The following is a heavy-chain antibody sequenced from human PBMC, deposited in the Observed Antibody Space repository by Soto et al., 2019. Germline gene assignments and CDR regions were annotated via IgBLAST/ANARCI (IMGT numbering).Heavy chain of an antibody. J-gene: IGHJ6*02. D-gene: IGHD2-2*01. CDR2: IAYDGRYK. Sequence: GWSLRLSCSASGFTFSDYALHWVRQAPGKGLEWVAVIAYDGRYKSYADSVKGRFTISRDNSKNTVYLQLNSLRDEDTAMYYCARDDILVIPGGSYNYGMDVWGHGTTVTVSS. V-gene: IGHV3-30*04. CDR1: GFTFSDYA. CDR3: ARDDILVIPGGSYNYGMDV.